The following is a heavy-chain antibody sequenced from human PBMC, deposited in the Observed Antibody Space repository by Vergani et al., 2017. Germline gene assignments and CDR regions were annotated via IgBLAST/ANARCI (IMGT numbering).Heavy chain of an antibody. D-gene: IGHD5-24*01. V-gene: IGHV4-61*02. CDR2: VHTDGTA. J-gene: IGHJ5*02. CDR3: ARDQWDDDGPRGWFAP. Sequence: QVQLQESGPGLVKASQTLSLTCSVSGGSISSGSYYWSWIRQPAGKGLEWLGRVHTDGTAYYNPSLRTRVRLSADLSQSQFSLKMTSLTAADTAVYFCARDQWDDDGPRGWFAPWGQGILVTVSS. CDR1: GGSISSGSYY.